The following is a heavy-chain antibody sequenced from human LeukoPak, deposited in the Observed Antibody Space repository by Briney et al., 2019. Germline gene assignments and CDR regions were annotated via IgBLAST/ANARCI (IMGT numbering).Heavy chain of an antibody. Sequence: SETLSLTCTVSGGSISSYHWNWIRQPAGKGLEWIGRIHTSGTTNYNPSLKSRVTMSLDTSKNQFSLKLSSVTAADTAVYYCARYCSSTSCYDGYYFDYWGQGTLVTVSS. CDR3: ARYCSSTSCYDGYYFDY. V-gene: IGHV4-4*07. J-gene: IGHJ4*02. CDR1: GGSISSYH. D-gene: IGHD2-2*01. CDR2: IHTSGTT.